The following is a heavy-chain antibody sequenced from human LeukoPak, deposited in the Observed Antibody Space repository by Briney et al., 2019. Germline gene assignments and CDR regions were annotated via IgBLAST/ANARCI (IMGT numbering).Heavy chain of an antibody. D-gene: IGHD5-24*01. V-gene: IGHV4-59*01. Sequence: SETLSLTCTVSGGSISSYYWSWIRQPPGKGLEWIAYIYYSGSTNYNPSLKSRVTISVDTSKNQFSLKLSSVTAADTAVYYCAGSRWLQSYFDYWGQGTLVTVSS. CDR3: AGSRWLQSYFDY. CDR2: IYYSGST. CDR1: GGSISSYY. J-gene: IGHJ4*02.